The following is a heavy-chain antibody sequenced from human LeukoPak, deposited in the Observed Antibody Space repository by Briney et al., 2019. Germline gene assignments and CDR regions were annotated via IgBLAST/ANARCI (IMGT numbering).Heavy chain of an antibody. CDR1: GFTFSSFW. CDR2: IKQDGSEK. Sequence: GGSLRLSCAASGFTFSSFWMTWVRQAPGKGLEWVASIKQDGSEKYYIDSVKGRFTISRDNAKDSLDLEMNSLRVEDTAVYYCASGRTASGPWGRGTRVTVSS. D-gene: IGHD1/OR15-1a*01. J-gene: IGHJ5*02. V-gene: IGHV3-7*01. CDR3: ASGRTASGP.